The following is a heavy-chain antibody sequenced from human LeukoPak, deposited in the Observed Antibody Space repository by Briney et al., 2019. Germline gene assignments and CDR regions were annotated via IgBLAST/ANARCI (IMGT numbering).Heavy chain of an antibody. V-gene: IGHV3-30*18. CDR3: AKEVPAVTRQRPMFDY. Sequence: GGFLRLSCAASGFTFSDYGMHWVRQAPGKGLEWVAVISYDGTHKYYTDSVRGRFTISRDNSKNTLYLQMNSLRGEDTAVYYCAKEVPAVTRQRPMFDYWGQGTLVTVSS. J-gene: IGHJ4*02. D-gene: IGHD2-2*01. CDR2: ISYDGTHK. CDR1: GFTFSDYG.